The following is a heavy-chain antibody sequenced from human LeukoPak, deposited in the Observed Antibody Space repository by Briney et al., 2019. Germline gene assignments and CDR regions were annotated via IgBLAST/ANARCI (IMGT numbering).Heavy chain of an antibody. Sequence: GASVTVSCKASGGTFSSYAISWVRQAPGQGLEWMGGIIPIFGTANYAQKFQGRVTITADESTSTAYMELSSLRSEDTAVYYCARLNYYYDSSGYYSDYYYYGMDVWGQGTTVTVSS. CDR3: ARLNYYYDSSGYYSDYYYYGMDV. V-gene: IGHV1-69*01. D-gene: IGHD3-22*01. CDR2: IIPIFGTA. J-gene: IGHJ6*02. CDR1: GGTFSSYA.